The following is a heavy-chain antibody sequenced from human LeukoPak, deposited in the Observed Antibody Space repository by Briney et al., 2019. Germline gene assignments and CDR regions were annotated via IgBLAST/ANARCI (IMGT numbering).Heavy chain of an antibody. J-gene: IGHJ5*02. CDR1: GFTFSSYS. Sequence: GGSLRLSCAASGFTFSSYSMNWVRQAPGKGLEWVSSISSSSYIYYADSVKGRFTISRDNAKNSLYLQMNSLRAEDTAVYYCARAGGYGNNLGFDPWGQGTLVTVSS. D-gene: IGHD4-11*01. CDR3: ARAGGYGNNLGFDP. CDR2: ISSSSYI. V-gene: IGHV3-21*01.